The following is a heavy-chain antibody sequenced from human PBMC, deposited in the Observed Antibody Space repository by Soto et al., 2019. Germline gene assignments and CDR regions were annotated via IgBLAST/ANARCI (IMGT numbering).Heavy chain of an antibody. Sequence: QVQLVQSGAEVKKPGASVKVSCKASGYTFTTYYIQWVRQAPGQGLEWMGVISPSGGTTTYAKKFKGRVTMTRDTSTGTVHMELSRLRSEDTAVYYCGRQRSDRSGYNGGYNNYWGQGTLVTVSS. V-gene: IGHV1-46*01. CDR1: GYTFTTYY. J-gene: IGHJ4*02. D-gene: IGHD3-22*01. CDR2: ISPSGGTT. CDR3: GRQRSDRSGYNGGYNNY.